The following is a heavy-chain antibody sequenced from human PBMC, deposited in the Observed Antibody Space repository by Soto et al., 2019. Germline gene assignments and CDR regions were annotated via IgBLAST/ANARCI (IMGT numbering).Heavy chain of an antibody. CDR1: GGTFSSYT. CDR2: IIPIGGIT. V-gene: IGHV1-69*04. J-gene: IGHJ1*01. CDR3: ARDEGYYYDSSGYYSYFQH. D-gene: IGHD3-22*01. Sequence: SVKVSCKASGGTFSSYTISWVRHAPGQGLEWMGRIIPIGGITNYAQKFQGRVTMTRDTSTSTVYMELSSLRSEDTAVYYCARDEGYYYDSSGYYSYFQHWGQGTLVTVSS.